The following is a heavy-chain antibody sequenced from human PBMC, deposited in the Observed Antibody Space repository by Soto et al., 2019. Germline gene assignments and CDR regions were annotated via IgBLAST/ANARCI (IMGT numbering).Heavy chain of an antibody. D-gene: IGHD3-10*01. Sequence: EVQLLESGGGLVQPGGSRSLSCGVSGFTFNDFERTWVRQAPGKGLEWLAYIDGSGTTKKYADSVRGRFTISRDNPNTSLFLQMSSLSAADTAIYYCARGFGRFNYWGQGTLVSVSS. J-gene: IGHJ4*02. CDR2: IDGSGTTK. V-gene: IGHV3-48*03. CDR1: GFTFNDFE. CDR3: ARGFGRFNY.